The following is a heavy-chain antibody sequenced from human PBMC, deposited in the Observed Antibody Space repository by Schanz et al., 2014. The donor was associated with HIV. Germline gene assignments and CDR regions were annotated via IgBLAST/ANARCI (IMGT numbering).Heavy chain of an antibody. J-gene: IGHJ6*02. Sequence: QEQLVESGGGVVQPGRSLRLSCVASGFNFNSXXXXXXXXXXXXXXXXVAVISYDGPKKTNPAPVKGRFTISRDNSKNSLSLLIKSLRAEDAAVYYCAKDRNYYESKYRGKGNYYYYYGMDVWGQGTTVTVSS. V-gene: IGHV3-30*18. CDR1: GFNFNSXX. CDR3: AKDRNYYESKYRGKGNYYYYYGMDV. D-gene: IGHD3-22*01. CDR2: ISYDGPKK.